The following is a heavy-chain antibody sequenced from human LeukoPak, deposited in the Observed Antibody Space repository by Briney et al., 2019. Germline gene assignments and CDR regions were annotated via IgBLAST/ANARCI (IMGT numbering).Heavy chain of an antibody. CDR3: ARDRGYYDSKPNWFDP. V-gene: IGHV1-18*01. J-gene: IGHJ5*02. CDR1: GYTFTSYG. CDR2: ISGYNGNT. Sequence: ASVKVSCKASGYTFTSYGISWVRQAPGQGLEWMGWISGYNGNTNYAQKLQGRVTMTTDTSTSTAYMELSSLRSEDTAVYYCARDRGYYDSKPNWFDPWGQGTPVTVSS. D-gene: IGHD3-22*01.